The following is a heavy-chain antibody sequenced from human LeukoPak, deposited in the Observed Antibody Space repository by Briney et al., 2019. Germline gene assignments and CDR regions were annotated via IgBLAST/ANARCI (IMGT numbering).Heavy chain of an antibody. J-gene: IGHJ4*02. CDR3: ASWSNWKGDY. CDR2: INSDGSST. V-gene: IGHV3-74*01. Sequence: GGSLRLSCAASGFTFSSYWMRWVRQAPGKGLVWVSRINSDGSSTSYADSVKGRFTISRDKAKNTLYLQMNSLRAEDTAVYYCASWSNWKGDYWGQGTLVTVSS. CDR1: GFTFSSYW. D-gene: IGHD1-1*01.